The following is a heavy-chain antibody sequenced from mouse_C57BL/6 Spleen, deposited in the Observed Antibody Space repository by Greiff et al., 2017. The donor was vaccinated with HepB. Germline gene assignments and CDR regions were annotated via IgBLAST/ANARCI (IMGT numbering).Heavy chain of an antibody. J-gene: IGHJ1*03. CDR1: GFNIKNTY. Sequence: EVQLVESVAELVRPGASVKLSCTASGFNIKNTYMHWVKQRPDQGLEWIGRIDPANGNTKYAPKFQGKATITADTASNTAYLQLSSLTSEDTAIYYCARVGGYYGSSYDWYFDVWGTGTTVTVSS. V-gene: IGHV14-3*01. CDR2: IDPANGNT. D-gene: IGHD1-1*01. CDR3: ARVGGYYGSSYDWYFDV.